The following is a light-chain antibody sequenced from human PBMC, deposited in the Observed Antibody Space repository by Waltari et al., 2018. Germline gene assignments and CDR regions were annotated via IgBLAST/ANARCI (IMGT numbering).Light chain of an antibody. CDR1: ALPKQF. CDR3: QSAESTSTHVV. Sequence: SYELTQPPSVSVSPGQPATITCSGDALPKQFAFWYQQKPGQAPVLVTYKGTERPSGIPDRFAGSTSGTTVTLTISGVQAEDEADYYCQSAESTSTHVVFGVGTKLTVL. J-gene: IGLJ2*01. CDR2: KGT. V-gene: IGLV3-25*03.